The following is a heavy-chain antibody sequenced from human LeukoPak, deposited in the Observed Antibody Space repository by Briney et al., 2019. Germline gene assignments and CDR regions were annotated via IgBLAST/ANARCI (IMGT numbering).Heavy chain of an antibody. CDR2: IYTTGSS. D-gene: IGHD3-10*01. CDR1: GSPISSYY. Sequence: PSETLSLTCTVSGSPISSYYWSWIRQPAGKGLEWIGRIYTTGSSNYNPSLKSRVTMSVDTSKNQFSLKLNSVTAADTAVYYCAKGGSGTIAYYFDYWGQGTLVTVSS. V-gene: IGHV4-4*07. CDR3: AKGGSGTIAYYFDY. J-gene: IGHJ4*02.